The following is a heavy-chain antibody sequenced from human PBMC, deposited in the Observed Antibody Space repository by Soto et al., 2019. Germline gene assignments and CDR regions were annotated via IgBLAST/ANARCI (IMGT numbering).Heavy chain of an antibody. Sequence: EVQLVESGGGLVQPGGSLKLSCAASGFTFSASTIHWVRQASGKGLEWVGRIRTNAKAYATAYAASLEGRFTISRDDSKNTAYLHMSSLKTEDTAVYYCTSRSSIAARPFDYWGQGTLVTVSS. CDR2: IRTNAKAYAT. CDR3: TSRSSIAARPFDY. D-gene: IGHD6-6*01. V-gene: IGHV3-73*01. CDR1: GFTFSAST. J-gene: IGHJ4*02.